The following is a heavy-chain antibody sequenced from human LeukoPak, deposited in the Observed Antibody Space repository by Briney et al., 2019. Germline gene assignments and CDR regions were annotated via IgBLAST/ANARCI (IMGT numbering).Heavy chain of an antibody. CDR3: AKGGYDFWSGFSYMDV. CDR2: ISGSGGST. D-gene: IGHD3-3*01. Sequence: GGSLRLSCAASGFTFSSYAMSWVRQAPGKGLEWVSAISGSGGSTYYADSVKGRITISRDNSKNTLYLQVNSLRADDTAVYYCAKGGYDFWSGFSYMDVWGKGTTVTVSS. J-gene: IGHJ6*04. V-gene: IGHV3-23*01. CDR1: GFTFSSYA.